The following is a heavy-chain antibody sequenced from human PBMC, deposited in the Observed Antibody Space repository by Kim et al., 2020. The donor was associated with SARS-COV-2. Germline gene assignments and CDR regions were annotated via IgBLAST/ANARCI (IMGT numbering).Heavy chain of an antibody. CDR3: ARLIYYYDSSGYFAFDY. D-gene: IGHD3-22*01. J-gene: IGHJ4*02. V-gene: IGHV4-61*07. Sequence: LKSRVTISVDTSKNQFSLKLSSVTAADTAVYYCARLIYYYDSSGYFAFDYWGQGTLVTVSS.